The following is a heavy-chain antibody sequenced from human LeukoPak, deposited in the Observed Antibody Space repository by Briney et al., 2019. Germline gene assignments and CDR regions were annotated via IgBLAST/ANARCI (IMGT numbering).Heavy chain of an antibody. Sequence: GGSLRLSCTASGFTFKRYSMHWVRQAPGKGLEWVSYISSSSSTIYYADSVKGRFTISRDNANNSLYLQMNSLRVEDTAVYYCARNPRLAAAVTFDYWGQGTRVTVSS. J-gene: IGHJ4*02. V-gene: IGHV3-48*01. D-gene: IGHD6-13*01. CDR3: ARNPRLAAAVTFDY. CDR1: GFTFKRYS. CDR2: ISSSSSTI.